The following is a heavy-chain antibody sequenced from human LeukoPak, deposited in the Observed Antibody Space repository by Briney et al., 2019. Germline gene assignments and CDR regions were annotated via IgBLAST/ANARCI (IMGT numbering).Heavy chain of an antibody. CDR3: TRLNTYGLYFDS. Sequence: SKTLSLTCTVSGYSITSGYYWGWIRQSPGKGLEWIVNMSFDGNTFYNPSLKSRVTISLDTSRNQFSLRLTSVTAADTAIHFCTRLNTYGLYFDSWGQGSLVIVSS. CDR1: GYSITSGYY. J-gene: IGHJ4*02. V-gene: IGHV4-38-2*02. CDR2: MSFDGNT. D-gene: IGHD5-18*01.